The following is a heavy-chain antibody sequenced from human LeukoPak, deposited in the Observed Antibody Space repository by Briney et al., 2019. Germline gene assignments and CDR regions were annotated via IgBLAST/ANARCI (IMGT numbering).Heavy chain of an antibody. J-gene: IGHJ4*02. CDR1: GGSVSSDY. Sequence: SETLSPTCTVSGGSVSSDYWSWIRQPPGKGLEWIGYIYHTGNNDYNPSLKSRATISLDTSKNQFSLKLTSVTAADTAVYFCARHPFSSPFDYWGQGTLVTVSS. CDR2: IYHTGNN. V-gene: IGHV4-59*08. CDR3: ARHPFSSPFDY. D-gene: IGHD2/OR15-2a*01.